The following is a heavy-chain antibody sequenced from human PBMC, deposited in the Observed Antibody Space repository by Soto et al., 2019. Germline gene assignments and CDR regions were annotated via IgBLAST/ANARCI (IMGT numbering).Heavy chain of an antibody. Sequence: QVQLVESGGGVVQPGRSLRPSCAASGFTFSSYGMHWDRQAPGKGLEWVAVISYDGSNKYYADSVKGRFTISRDNSKNTLYLQMNSLRAEDTAVYYSAKGGYSYGHPPYYYYGMDVWGQGTTVTVSS. V-gene: IGHV3-30*18. CDR1: GFTFSSYG. J-gene: IGHJ6*02. D-gene: IGHD5-18*01. CDR3: AKGGYSYGHPPYYYYGMDV. CDR2: ISYDGSNK.